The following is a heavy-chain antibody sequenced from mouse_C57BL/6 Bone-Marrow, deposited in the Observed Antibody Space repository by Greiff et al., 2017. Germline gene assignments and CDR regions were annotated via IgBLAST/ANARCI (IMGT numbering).Heavy chain of an antibody. D-gene: IGHD1-1*01. CDR3: ARTSYYGSRNWYFDV. J-gene: IGHJ1*03. CDR1: GFTFSSYG. V-gene: IGHV5-6*01. CDR2: ISSGGSYT. Sequence: EVQGVESGGDLVKPGGSLKLSCAASGFTFSSYGMSWVRQTPDKRLEWVATISSGGSYTYYPDSVKGRFTISRDNAKNTLYLQMSGLKSEDTAMYYCARTSYYGSRNWYFDVWGTGTTVTGSS.